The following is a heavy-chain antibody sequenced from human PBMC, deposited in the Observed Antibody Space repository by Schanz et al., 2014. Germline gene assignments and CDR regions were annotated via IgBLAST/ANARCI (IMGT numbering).Heavy chain of an antibody. V-gene: IGHV1-18*01. J-gene: IGHJ4*02. CDR3: ARDAADFYDILTEEDY. CDR2: ISAYNGNT. CDR1: GYTFTSYG. Sequence: QVQLVQSGAEVKKPGASVKVSCKASGYTFTSYGISWVRQAPGQGLEWMGGISAYNGNTKYPQKLQGRVTMTTDTSTSTAYMELRSLRSDDTAVYYCARDAADFYDILTEEDYWGQGTLVTVSS. D-gene: IGHD3-9*01.